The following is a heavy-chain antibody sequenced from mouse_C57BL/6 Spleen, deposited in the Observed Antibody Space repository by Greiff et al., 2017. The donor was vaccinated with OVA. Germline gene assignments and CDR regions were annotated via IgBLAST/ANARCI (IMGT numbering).Heavy chain of an antibody. CDR1: GYSFTGYY. Sequence: VQLKQSGPELVKPGASVKISCKASGYSFTGYYMNWVKQSPEKSLEWIGEINPSTGGTTYNQKFKAKATLTVDKSSSTAYMQLKSLTSEDSAVYYCARSEGNYAYYAMDYWGQGTSVTVSS. J-gene: IGHJ4*01. D-gene: IGHD2-1*01. CDR2: INPSTGGT. CDR3: ARSEGNYAYYAMDY. V-gene: IGHV1-42*01.